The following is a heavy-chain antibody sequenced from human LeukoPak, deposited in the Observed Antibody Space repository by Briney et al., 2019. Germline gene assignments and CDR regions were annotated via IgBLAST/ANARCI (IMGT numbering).Heavy chain of an antibody. D-gene: IGHD3-22*01. J-gene: IGHJ1*01. Sequence: GGSPRLSCAASGFTFASYGMSWVRQAPGKGLEWVSSITTNGGRTSYADSVEGRFTISRDNPRNTLYMQMNSLRDEGTAVYYCAIMHGYYDGTGYWVQWGQGTLVTVSS. CDR2: ITTNGGRT. V-gene: IGHV3-23*01. CDR3: AIMHGYYDGTGYWVQ. CDR1: GFTFASYG.